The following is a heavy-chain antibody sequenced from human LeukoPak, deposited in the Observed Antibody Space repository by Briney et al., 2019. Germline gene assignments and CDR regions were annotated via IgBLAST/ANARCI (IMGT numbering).Heavy chain of an antibody. Sequence: PGGSLRLSCAASGFTFSSYSMSWVRQAPGKGLEWVSSISSSSSYIYYAGSVKGRFTISRDNAKNSLYLQMNSLRAEDTAVYYCARDRVDGGTVDYWGQGTLVTVSS. CDR3: ARDRVDGGTVDY. J-gene: IGHJ4*02. CDR1: GFTFSSYS. D-gene: IGHD4-23*01. V-gene: IGHV3-21*01. CDR2: ISSSSSYI.